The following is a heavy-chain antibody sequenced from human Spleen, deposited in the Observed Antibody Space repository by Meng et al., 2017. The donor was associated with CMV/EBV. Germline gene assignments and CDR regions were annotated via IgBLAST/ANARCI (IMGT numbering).Heavy chain of an antibody. CDR2: INHSGST. D-gene: IGHD3-22*01. CDR1: YY. V-gene: IGHV4-34*01. Sequence: YYWSWIRQPPGKGLEWIGEINHSGSTNYNPSLKSRVTISVDTSKKQFSLKLSSVTAADTAVYYCARAQSAERTPRRITMIGRPGEFDYWGQGTLVTVSS. J-gene: IGHJ4*02. CDR3: ARAQSAERTPRRITMIGRPGEFDY.